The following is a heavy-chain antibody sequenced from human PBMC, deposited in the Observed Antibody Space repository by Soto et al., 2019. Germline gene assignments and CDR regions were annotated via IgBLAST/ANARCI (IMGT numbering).Heavy chain of an antibody. V-gene: IGHV3-21*01. J-gene: IGHJ6*02. CDR3: ARVPQWCMHCLDV. D-gene: IGHD2-8*01. CDR1: GFTFITYN. CDR2: ISSSSAYI. Sequence: EVQLVESGGGLVKPGGSLRLSCAASGFTFITYNINWVRQAPGKGLEWVSSISSSSAYIYYGDSVKGRFTVSRDNAKNSLYLQMNSLRGEDTAVYYCARVPQWCMHCLDVWGQGTTVTVSS.